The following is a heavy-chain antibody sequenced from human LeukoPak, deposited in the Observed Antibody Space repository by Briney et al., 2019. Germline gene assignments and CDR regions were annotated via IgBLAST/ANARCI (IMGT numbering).Heavy chain of an antibody. CDR2: IIAFNGIT. Sequence: ASVKVSCKASGYTFTSYGISWVRQAPGQGLEWMGWIIAFNGITNYAQKLQGRVTITTDTSTSTAYMELRSLRSDDTAVYYCARDRHRTYSRGWQTHFYYWGQGTLVTVST. CDR3: ARDRHRTYSRGWQTHFYY. V-gene: IGHV1-18*01. D-gene: IGHD6-19*01. J-gene: IGHJ4*02. CDR1: GYTFTSYG.